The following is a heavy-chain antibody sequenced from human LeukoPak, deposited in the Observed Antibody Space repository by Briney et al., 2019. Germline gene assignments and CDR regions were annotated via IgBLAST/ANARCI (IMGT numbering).Heavy chain of an antibody. CDR2: ISDSGDGT. Sequence: PGGSLRFSCAASGFTFSSYAMSWVRQAPGKGLEWVPGISDSGDGTYYADSVKGRFTISRDDSKNTLYLQMNSLRDEDTALYYCANGLSPDYWGQGTLVTVSS. D-gene: IGHD4/OR15-4a*01. CDR1: GFTFSSYA. V-gene: IGHV3-23*01. CDR3: ANGLSPDY. J-gene: IGHJ4*02.